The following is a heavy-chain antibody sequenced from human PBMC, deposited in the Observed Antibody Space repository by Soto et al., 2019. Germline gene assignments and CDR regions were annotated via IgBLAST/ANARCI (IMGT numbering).Heavy chain of an antibody. CDR3: AKLGTMGVFDN. J-gene: IGHJ4*02. CDR2: ITFRGDNT. Sequence: EVQLLESGGGLVPPGGSLRLSCAASGFTFSSYAMSWVRQAPGKGLEWLAGITFRGDNTYYADSVKGRFTLSRDNSRNRLELQRNSLKVEDTALYYCAKLGTMGVFDNWGQGTLLTVSS. CDR1: GFTFSSYA. D-gene: IGHD1-26*01. V-gene: IGHV3-23*01.